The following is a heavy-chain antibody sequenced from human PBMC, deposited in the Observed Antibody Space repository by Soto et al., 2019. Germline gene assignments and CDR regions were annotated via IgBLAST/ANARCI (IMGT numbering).Heavy chain of an antibody. Sequence: QVQLVQSGAEVKKPGSSVKVSCKASGGTFSSYAISWVRQAPGQGLEWMGGIIPIFGTANYAQKFQGRVTITADESTSTAYMERSSLRSEDTAVYYCAREGTITMVRGVGYFDYWGQGTLVTVSS. CDR3: AREGTITMVRGVGYFDY. D-gene: IGHD3-10*01. CDR2: IIPIFGTA. J-gene: IGHJ4*02. CDR1: GGTFSSYA. V-gene: IGHV1-69*01.